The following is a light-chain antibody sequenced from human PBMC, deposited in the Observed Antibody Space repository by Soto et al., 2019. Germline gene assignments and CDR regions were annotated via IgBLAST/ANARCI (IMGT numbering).Light chain of an antibody. V-gene: IGKV3-11*01. Sequence: EVVLTQSPATLSLSPGERATLSCRASQSVRTSLVWYQQKPGQAPRLLIYDASKRATGVPARFSGSGSGTDFSLTISILEPEDFAYYYCQQRSNGFTFGGGTKVEI. CDR3: QQRSNGFT. J-gene: IGKJ4*01. CDR2: DAS. CDR1: QSVRTS.